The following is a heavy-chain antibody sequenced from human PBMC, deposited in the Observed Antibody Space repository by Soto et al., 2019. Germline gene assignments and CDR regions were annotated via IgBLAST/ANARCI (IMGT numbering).Heavy chain of an antibody. Sequence: SVKVSCKASGGTFSNYAITWVRQAPGQGLEWMGGIIPIFVTAHYAQKFHDIVTTTADESTSTAYMGLSSLSSDDTAVYYCARGSRSWLLAYWGQGSLVIVSS. CDR2: IIPIFVTA. CDR1: GGTFSNYA. CDR3: ARGSRSWLLAY. V-gene: IGHV1-69*13. J-gene: IGHJ1*01. D-gene: IGHD6-13*01.